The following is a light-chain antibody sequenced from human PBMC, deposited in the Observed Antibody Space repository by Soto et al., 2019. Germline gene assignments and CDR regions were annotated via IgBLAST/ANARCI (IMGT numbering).Light chain of an antibody. CDR2: EVN. V-gene: IGLV2-14*01. J-gene: IGLJ3*02. CDR3: SSYTSGTTWV. CDR1: SSDVGSYNY. Sequence: QSALTQPASVSGSPGQSITISCTGTSSDVGSYNYVSWYQHHPGKAPELMIYEVNNRPSGVSNRFSGSKSGNTASLTISGLQAEDEADYYCSSYTSGTTWVFGGGTKLTVL.